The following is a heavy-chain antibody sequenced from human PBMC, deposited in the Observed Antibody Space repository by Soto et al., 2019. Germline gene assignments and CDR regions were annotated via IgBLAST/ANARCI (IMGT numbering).Heavy chain of an antibody. Sequence: SETLSLTCTVSGGSVSSGSYYWSWIRQPPGKGLEWIGYIYYSGSTNYNPSLKSRVTISVDTSKNQFSLKLSSLTAADTAVYYCARAPDYDFWSGYVGGYFYYYYYGMDVWGQGTTVTVSS. CDR1: GGSVSSGSYY. CDR2: IYYSGST. V-gene: IGHV4-61*01. D-gene: IGHD3-3*01. CDR3: ARAPDYDFWSGYVGGYFYYYYYGMDV. J-gene: IGHJ6*02.